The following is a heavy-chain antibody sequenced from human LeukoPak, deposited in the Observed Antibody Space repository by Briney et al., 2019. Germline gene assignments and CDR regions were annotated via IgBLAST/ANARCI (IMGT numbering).Heavy chain of an antibody. Sequence: LSLPCTVSGGSISSGGYYWSWVRPHPGKGLEWIGYIYYSGSTYYNPSLKSRVTISVDTSKNQFSLKLSSVTAADTAVYYCARDPIVGATKDAFDIWGQGTMVTVSS. CDR3: ARDPIVGATKDAFDI. V-gene: IGHV4-31*03. J-gene: IGHJ3*02. D-gene: IGHD1-26*01. CDR1: GGSISSGGYY. CDR2: IYYSGST.